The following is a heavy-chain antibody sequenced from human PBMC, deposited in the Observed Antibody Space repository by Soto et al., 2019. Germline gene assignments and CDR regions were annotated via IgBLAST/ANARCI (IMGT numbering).Heavy chain of an antibody. D-gene: IGHD6-13*01. Sequence: PGGSLRLSCAASGFTISKYWMSWVRQAPGKGLEWVANIKQDGSERYSVDSVKGRFTISRDNAKNSLYLQMSSLRAEDTALYYCARERQQLAGPFDSWGQGTLVTV. CDR2: IKQDGSER. V-gene: IGHV3-7*01. CDR1: GFTISKYW. J-gene: IGHJ4*02. CDR3: ARERQQLAGPFDS.